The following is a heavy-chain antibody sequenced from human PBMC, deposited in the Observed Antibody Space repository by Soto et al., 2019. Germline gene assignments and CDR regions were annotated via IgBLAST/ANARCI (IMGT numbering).Heavy chain of an antibody. CDR3: ARVAYYYDSSGYFY. Sequence: EVQLVESGGGLVQPGGSLRLSCAASGFTFSSYNMNWVRQAPGKGLEGVSYISSSGSTIYYADSVQGRFTISRDNAKNPLYLQMNSLRAEDKAVYYWARVAYYYDSSGYFYWGQGTLVTVSS. CDR2: ISSSGSTI. CDR1: GFTFSSYN. J-gene: IGHJ4*02. D-gene: IGHD3-22*01. V-gene: IGHV3-48*01.